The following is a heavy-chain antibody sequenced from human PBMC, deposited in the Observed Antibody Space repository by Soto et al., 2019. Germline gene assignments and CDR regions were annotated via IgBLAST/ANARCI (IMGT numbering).Heavy chain of an antibody. Sequence: ASVKVSCKASVYTFTSYAMNWVRLTPRQGLEWMGCINTNTGNPTYAQGFTGRFVFSLDTSVSTAYLQICSLKAVDTAVYYCARDLRLTARRLLRLLEWSYGMDVWGQGTTVTRSS. CDR3: ARDLRLTARRLLRLLEWSYGMDV. CDR1: VYTFTSYA. V-gene: IGHV7-4-1*01. CDR2: INTNTGNP. D-gene: IGHD3-3*01. J-gene: IGHJ6*02.